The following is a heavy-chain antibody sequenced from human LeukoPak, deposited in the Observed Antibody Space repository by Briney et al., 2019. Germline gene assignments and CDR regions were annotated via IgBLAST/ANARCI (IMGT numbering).Heavy chain of an antibody. J-gene: IGHJ4*02. V-gene: IGHV1-2*06. CDR2: INPNSGGT. Sequence: ASVKVSCKASGYTFTGYYMHWVRQAPGQGLEWMGRINPNSGGTNYAQKFQGRVTMSRDTSISTAYMELSRLRSDDTAVYYCARDYCSSTSCLFDYWGQGTLVTVSS. D-gene: IGHD2-2*01. CDR3: ARDYCSSTSCLFDY. CDR1: GYTFTGYY.